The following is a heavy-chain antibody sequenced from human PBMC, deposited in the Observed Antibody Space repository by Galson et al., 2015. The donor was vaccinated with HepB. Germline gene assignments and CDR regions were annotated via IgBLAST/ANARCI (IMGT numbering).Heavy chain of an antibody. CDR2: IESGDKK. CDR3: AVSETPGGFDF. CDR1: GFTVSGTY. D-gene: IGHD1-14*01. V-gene: IGHV3-66*01. J-gene: IGHJ3*01. Sequence: SLRLSCAASGFTVSGTYMIWVRQAPGKGLECVSLIESGDKKYYIDSVKGRFTISRDNSLNTMSLQLNSLRAEDSGVYYCAVSETPGGFDFWGQGTMVTVSS.